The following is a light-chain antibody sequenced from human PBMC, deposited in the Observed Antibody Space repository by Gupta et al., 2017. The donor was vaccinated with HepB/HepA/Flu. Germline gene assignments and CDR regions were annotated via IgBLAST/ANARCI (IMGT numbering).Light chain of an antibody. V-gene: IGKV1-39*01. CDR3: QQSYSNPVT. J-gene: IGKJ3*01. Sequence: DIQMTHSPSSLSASVGDRVTITCRASQSIGDYLNWYQQKPGKAPNLLIYAASSLQSGVPSRFSGSGSGTDFTLTISSLQPEDFVTYFCQQSYSNPVTFGPGTKVDVK. CDR1: QSIGDY. CDR2: AAS.